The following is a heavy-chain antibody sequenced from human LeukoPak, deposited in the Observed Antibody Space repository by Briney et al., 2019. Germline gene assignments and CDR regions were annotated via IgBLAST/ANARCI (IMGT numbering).Heavy chain of an antibody. CDR2: ISSSANSI. D-gene: IGHD1-1*01. Sequence: GGSLRLSCAASGFPFSSYEMNWVRQAPGKGLEWVSYISSSANSIYYADSVKGRFTISRDNAKKSLYLQMNSLRAEDTAVYYCAREGTGRYYYYYYMDVWGKGTTVTVSS. CDR1: GFPFSSYE. J-gene: IGHJ6*03. CDR3: AREGTGRYYYYYYMDV. V-gene: IGHV3-48*03.